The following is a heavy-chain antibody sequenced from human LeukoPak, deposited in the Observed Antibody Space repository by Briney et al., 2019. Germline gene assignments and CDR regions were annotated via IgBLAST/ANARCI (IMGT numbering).Heavy chain of an antibody. V-gene: IGHV4-4*09. J-gene: IGHJ4*02. CDR2: IYASGST. Sequence: SETLSLICTVSGGSISSHYWSWIRQTPGKGLEWIGYIYASGSTTYKPSLKSRVTISIDTSKNQFSLKLSSVTAADTAVYYCARRATMLAGGYFDYWGQGTLVSVSS. CDR3: ARRATMLAGGYFDY. CDR1: GGSISSHY. D-gene: IGHD5-12*01.